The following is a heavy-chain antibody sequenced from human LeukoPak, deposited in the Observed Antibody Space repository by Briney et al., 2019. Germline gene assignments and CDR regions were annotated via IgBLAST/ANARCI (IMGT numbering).Heavy chain of an antibody. V-gene: IGHV1-2*06. D-gene: IGHD1-1*01. Sequence: ASVKVSCKTSGYTFTVHYMNRVRQAPGQGLEWMGRINPTTGVANYAQKFQGRITVTRDTSINTAYMELSSLRSDDTAVYYCARLDRNYYYLDVWGQGTTVTVSS. J-gene: IGHJ6*03. CDR3: ARLDRNYYYLDV. CDR1: GYTFTVHY. CDR2: INPTTGVA.